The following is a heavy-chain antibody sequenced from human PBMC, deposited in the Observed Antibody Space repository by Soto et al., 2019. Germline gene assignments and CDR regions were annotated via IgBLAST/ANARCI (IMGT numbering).Heavy chain of an antibody. Sequence: GGSLRLSCAASGFTFSSYAMHWVRQAPGKGLEWVAVISYDGSNKYYADSVKGRFTISRDNSKNTLYLQLNSLRAEDTAVYYCAKDLGRVGSGDDAFDIWGQGTMVTVSS. CDR3: AKDLGRVGSGDDAFDI. CDR1: GFTFSSYA. J-gene: IGHJ3*02. D-gene: IGHD6-25*01. V-gene: IGHV3-30-3*01. CDR2: ISYDGSNK.